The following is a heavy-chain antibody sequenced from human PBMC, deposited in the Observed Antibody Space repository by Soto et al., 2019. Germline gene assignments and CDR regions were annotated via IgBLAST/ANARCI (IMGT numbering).Heavy chain of an antibody. J-gene: IGHJ4*02. CDR2: IKSKTDGGTI. CDR1: GFTFTNAW. D-gene: IGHD5-12*01. CDR3: TLRDY. V-gene: IGHV3-15*07. Sequence: EVQLVESGGALVKPGGSLRLSCVGSGFTFTNAWMTWVRQAPGKGLEWVGRIKSKTDGGTIDYAAPMKDRFIISRDDSKNMVYLEMNSLKTEDTAVYFCTLRDYWGQGTLVTVAS.